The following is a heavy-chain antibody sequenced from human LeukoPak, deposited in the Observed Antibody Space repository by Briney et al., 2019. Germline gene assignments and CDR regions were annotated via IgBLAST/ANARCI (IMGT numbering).Heavy chain of an antibody. V-gene: IGHV4-39*07. J-gene: IGHJ4*02. D-gene: IGHD3-22*01. CDR3: ARDHYYDSSVAY. Sequence: PSETLSLTCTVSGDSISGYYWGWIRQPPGEGLEYIGGIYYSGITYYSPSLKSRVTISLDTSKNQFSLKLTSVTAADTAVYYCARDHYYDSSVAYWGQGTLVTVSS. CDR1: GDSISGYY. CDR2: IYYSGIT.